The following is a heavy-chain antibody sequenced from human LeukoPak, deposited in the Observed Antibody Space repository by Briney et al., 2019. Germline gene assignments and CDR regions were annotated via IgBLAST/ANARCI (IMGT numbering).Heavy chain of an antibody. CDR2: INSDGSST. V-gene: IGHV3-74*01. Sequence: GGSLRLSCAASGFTFSSYWMHWVRQAPGKGLVWVSRINSDGSSTSYADSVKGRFTISRDNAKNTLYLQMNSLRAEDTAVYYCARAAYYDFWSGYRVYYYMDVWGKGTTVTVSS. CDR3: ARAAYYDFWSGYRVYYYMDV. CDR1: GFTFSSYW. D-gene: IGHD3-3*01. J-gene: IGHJ6*03.